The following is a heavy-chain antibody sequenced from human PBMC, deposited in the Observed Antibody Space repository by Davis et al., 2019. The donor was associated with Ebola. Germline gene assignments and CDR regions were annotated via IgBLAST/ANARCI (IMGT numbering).Heavy chain of an antibody. V-gene: IGHV3-23*01. CDR3: AKTFSLWWGTGAFDY. CDR2: ISGSGGST. Sequence: GESLKISCAASGFTFSSYAMSWVRQAPGKGLEWVSAISGSGGSTYYADSVKGRFTISRDNSKNTLYLQMNSLRAEDTAVYYCAKTFSLWWGTGAFDYWGQGTLVTVSS. D-gene: IGHD2-21*01. J-gene: IGHJ4*02. CDR1: GFTFSSYA.